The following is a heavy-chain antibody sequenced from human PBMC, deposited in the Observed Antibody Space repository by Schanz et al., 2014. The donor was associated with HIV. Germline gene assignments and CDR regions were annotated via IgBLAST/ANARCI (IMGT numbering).Heavy chain of an antibody. D-gene: IGHD6-13*01. V-gene: IGHV3-33*01. CDR3: AREYYSRNWNWFDP. J-gene: IGHJ5*02. CDR2: IWYDGTNI. Sequence: QEQLVESGGGVVQPGKSLRLSCAASGFTFRNFGMHRGRNDKGKGRECVAVIWYDGTNIDYADSVKGRFTVSRDNSKNMLYLQMNSLRAEDTAVYYCAREYYSRNWNWFDPWG. CDR1: GFTFRNFG.